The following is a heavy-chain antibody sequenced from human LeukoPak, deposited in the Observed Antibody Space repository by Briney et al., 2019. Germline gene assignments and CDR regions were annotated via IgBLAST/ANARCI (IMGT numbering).Heavy chain of an antibody. CDR2: IYTTGST. V-gene: IGHV4-4*07. CDR3: ARDLNVALAGPIFDS. J-gene: IGHJ4*02. D-gene: IGHD6-19*01. CDR1: GGSISSYY. Sequence: SETLSLTCTISGGSISSYYWSWIRQPAEKGLEWIGRIYTTGSTNYNPSLKSRVTMSADTSKNQFSLKLSSVTAADTAVYYCARDLNVALAGPIFDSWGQGTLVTVSS.